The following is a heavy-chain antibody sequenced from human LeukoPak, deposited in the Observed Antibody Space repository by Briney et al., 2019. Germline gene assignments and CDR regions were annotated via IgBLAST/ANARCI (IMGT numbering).Heavy chain of an antibody. J-gene: IGHJ4*02. CDR3: AARVWGAYLLYFDY. D-gene: IGHD3-10*01. CDR1: GYTLTELS. CDR2: FDPEDGET. V-gene: IGHV1-24*01. Sequence: ASVKVSCKVSGYTLTELSMHWVRQAPGKGLEWMGGFDPEDGETIYAQKFQGRVTMTEDTSTDTAYMELSSLRSEDTAVYYCAARVWGAYLLYFDYWGQGTLVTVSS.